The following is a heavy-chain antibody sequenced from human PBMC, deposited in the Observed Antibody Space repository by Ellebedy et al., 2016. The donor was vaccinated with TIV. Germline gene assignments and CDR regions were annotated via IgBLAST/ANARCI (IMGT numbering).Heavy chain of an antibody. V-gene: IGHV3-23*01. D-gene: IGHD1-14*01. CDR3: AKGRSGTYIHHAFDY. J-gene: IGHJ4*02. CDR1: GFTFSSYA. Sequence: PGGSLRLSCAASGFTFSSYAMSWVRQAPGKGLEWVPGFSDSTYYANSVRGRFTISRDNSKNTLYLQMNSLRAEDTAIYYCAKGRSGTYIHHAFDYWGQGTLVTVSS. CDR2: FSDST.